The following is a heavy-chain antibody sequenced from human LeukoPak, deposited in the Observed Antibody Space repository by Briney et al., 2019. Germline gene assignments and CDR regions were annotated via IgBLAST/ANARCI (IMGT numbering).Heavy chain of an antibody. CDR3: ARELTTNWFDP. Sequence: SQTLSLTCTVSGGSISSGDYYWSWIRQPPGMGLEWIGYIHYSGSTRYNPSLKSRVTFSLGTSKNQFSLILTSMTAADTAVYYCARELTTNWFDPWGQGTLVTVSS. V-gene: IGHV4-30-4*01. J-gene: IGHJ5*02. CDR1: GGSISSGDYY. D-gene: IGHD4/OR15-4a*01. CDR2: IHYSGST.